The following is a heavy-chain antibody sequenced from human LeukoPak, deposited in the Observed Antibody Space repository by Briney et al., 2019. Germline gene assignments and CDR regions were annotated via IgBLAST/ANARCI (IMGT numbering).Heavy chain of an antibody. J-gene: IGHJ4*02. D-gene: IGHD5-12*01. CDR2: ISSRGGST. V-gene: IGHV3-23*01. CDR1: GFTLSSHA. Sequence: GGSLRLSCAASGFTLSSHAMSWVRQAPGKGLEWVSCISSRGGSTYYADSVKGRFTISRDNSKNTLYLQMNSLRGEDTAVYYCAKGAATMGDCWGQGILVTVS. CDR3: AKGAATMGDC.